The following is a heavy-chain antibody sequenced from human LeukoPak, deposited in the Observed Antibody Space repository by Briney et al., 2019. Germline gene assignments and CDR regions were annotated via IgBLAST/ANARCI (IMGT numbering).Heavy chain of an antibody. D-gene: IGHD2-15*01. Sequence: SETLSLTCTVSGGSISSYYWSWIRQPPGKGLEWIGYIYYSGSTNYNPSLKSRVTISVDTSKNQFSLKLSSVTAADTAVYYCARGRSGAATPYGYWGQGTLVTVSS. CDR2: IYYSGST. V-gene: IGHV4-59*12. CDR1: GGSISSYY. CDR3: ARGRSGAATPYGY. J-gene: IGHJ4*02.